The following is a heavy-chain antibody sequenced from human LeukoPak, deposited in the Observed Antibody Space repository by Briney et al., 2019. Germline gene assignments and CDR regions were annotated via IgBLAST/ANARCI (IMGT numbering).Heavy chain of an antibody. J-gene: IGHJ3*02. CDR2: ISESSSTI. V-gene: IGHV3-48*01. Sequence: GGSLRLSCAASGFTFSSHSMNWVRQAPGKGLEWVSYISESSSTIYYADSVKGRFTISRDNAKNSLYLQMNSLSAEDTAVYYCVRDRKHWQEAFDIWGQGTMVTVSS. D-gene: IGHD1-1*01. CDR3: VRDRKHWQEAFDI. CDR1: GFTFSSHS.